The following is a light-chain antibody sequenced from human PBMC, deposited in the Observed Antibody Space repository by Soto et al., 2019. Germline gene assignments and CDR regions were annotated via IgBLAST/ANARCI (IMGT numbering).Light chain of an antibody. V-gene: IGKV3-15*01. J-gene: IGKJ1*01. CDR1: QSVSSK. CDR2: DAS. CDR3: HQYHNWT. Sequence: EIVLTQSPDTLSLSPGERATLSCRASQSVSSKVAWYQQKPGQAPRLLIYDASTRATGIPARFSGRGSGTEFTLTISSLQSEDFAVYSCHQYHNWTFGQGTKVDIK.